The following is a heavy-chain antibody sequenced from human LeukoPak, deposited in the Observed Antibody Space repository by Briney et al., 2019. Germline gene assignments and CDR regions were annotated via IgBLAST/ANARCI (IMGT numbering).Heavy chain of an antibody. V-gene: IGHV4-59*01. CDR2: IYYSGST. J-gene: IGHJ4*02. CDR3: ARASSGWYSSFDY. CDR1: GGSISSYC. Sequence: SETLSLTCTVSGGSISSYCWSWIRQPPGKGLEWIGYIYYSGSTNYNPSLKSRVTISVDTSKNQFSLKLSSVTAADTAVYYCARASSGWYSSFDYWGQGTLVTVSS. D-gene: IGHD6-19*01.